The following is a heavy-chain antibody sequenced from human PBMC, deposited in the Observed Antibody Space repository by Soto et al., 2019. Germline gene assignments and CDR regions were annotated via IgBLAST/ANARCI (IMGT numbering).Heavy chain of an antibody. CDR3: AKLYSSGPFDY. CDR1: EYSFTSYW. J-gene: IGHJ4*02. CDR2: IYPGDSDT. V-gene: IGHV5-51*01. D-gene: IGHD6-19*01. Sequence: GESLNISCKGSEYSFTSYWNGWVRQMPGKGLEWMGIIYPGDSDTRYSPSFQGQVTISADKSISTAYLQWSSVKASDTAMYYCAKLYSSGPFDYWGQGPLVTLSS.